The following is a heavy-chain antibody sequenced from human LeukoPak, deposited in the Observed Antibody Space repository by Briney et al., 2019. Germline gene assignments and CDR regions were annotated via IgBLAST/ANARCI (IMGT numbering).Heavy chain of an antibody. CDR2: IYSGGST. V-gene: IGHV3-66*04. Sequence: PGGSLRLSCAASGFIIDDYAMHWVRQAPGKGLEWVSVIYSGGSTYYADSVKGRFTISRDNSKNTLYLQMNSLRAEDTAVYYCARQNSGYDYLGLGAFDYWGQGTLVTVSS. D-gene: IGHD5-12*01. CDR1: GFIIDDYA. J-gene: IGHJ4*02. CDR3: ARQNSGYDYLGLGAFDY.